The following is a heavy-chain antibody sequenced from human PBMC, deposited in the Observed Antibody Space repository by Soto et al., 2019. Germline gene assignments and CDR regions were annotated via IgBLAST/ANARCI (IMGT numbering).Heavy chain of an antibody. D-gene: IGHD1-26*01. CDR3: ARRIVGANIDY. J-gene: IGHJ4*02. Sequence: SETLSLTCTVSGGSISSYYWSWIRQPPGKGLEWIGYIYYSGSTNYNPSLKSRVTISVDTSKNQFSLKLSSVTAADTAVYYCARRIVGANIDYWGQGTLVPVSS. V-gene: IGHV4-59*08. CDR1: GGSISSYY. CDR2: IYYSGST.